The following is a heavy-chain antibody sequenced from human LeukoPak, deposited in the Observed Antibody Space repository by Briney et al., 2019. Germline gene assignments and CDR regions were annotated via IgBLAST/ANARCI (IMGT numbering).Heavy chain of an antibody. CDR2: INHSGST. Sequence: SETLSLTCAVYGGSFSGYYWSWIRQPPGKGLEWIGEINHSGSTNYNPSLKSRVTISVDTSKNQFSLKLSSVTAADTAVYYCARGPGYSSGWYGRDFDYWGQGTLVTVSS. CDR3: ARGPGYSSGWYGRDFDY. D-gene: IGHD6-19*01. V-gene: IGHV4-34*01. J-gene: IGHJ4*02. CDR1: GGSFSGYY.